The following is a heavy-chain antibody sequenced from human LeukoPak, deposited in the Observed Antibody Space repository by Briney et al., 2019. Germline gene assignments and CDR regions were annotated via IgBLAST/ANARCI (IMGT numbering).Heavy chain of an antibody. J-gene: IGHJ6*03. CDR2: ISGSGGSA. CDR3: ARERGEITMVRGVSASYYYYMDV. CDR1: GFTFSSYE. Sequence: GGSLRLSCAASGFTFSSYEMNWVRQAPGKGLEWVSAISGSGGSAYYADSVKGRFTISRDNSKNTLYLQMNSLRAEDTAVYYCARERGEITMVRGVSASYYYYMDVWGKGTTVTISS. D-gene: IGHD3-10*01. V-gene: IGHV3-23*01.